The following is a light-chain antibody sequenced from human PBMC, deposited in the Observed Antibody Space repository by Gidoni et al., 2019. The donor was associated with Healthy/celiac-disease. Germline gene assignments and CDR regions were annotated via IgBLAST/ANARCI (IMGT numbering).Light chain of an antibody. Sequence: QSVLTQPPSASGTPGQRVTISCSCSRSNIGSNTVNWYQQLPGTAPKLLIYSNNPRPSGGPDRFSGSKSGTSASLAISGLQSEDEADYYCAAWDDSLNGYWVFGGGTKLTVL. CDR1: RSNIGSNT. CDR2: SNN. V-gene: IGLV1-44*01. J-gene: IGLJ3*02. CDR3: AAWDDSLNGYWV.